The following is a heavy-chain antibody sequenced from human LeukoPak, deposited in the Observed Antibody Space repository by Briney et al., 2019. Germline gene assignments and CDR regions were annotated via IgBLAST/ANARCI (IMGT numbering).Heavy chain of an antibody. Sequence: ASVKVSCKASGYTFTGYYMHWVRQAPGQGLEWMGWINPNSGGTNYAQKFQGRVTMTRNTSISTAYMELSSLRSEDTAVYYCVTIFGVVIIGHYWGQGTLVTVSS. CDR1: GYTFTGYY. CDR2: INPNSGGT. D-gene: IGHD3-3*01. CDR3: VTIFGVVIIGHY. J-gene: IGHJ4*02. V-gene: IGHV1-2*02.